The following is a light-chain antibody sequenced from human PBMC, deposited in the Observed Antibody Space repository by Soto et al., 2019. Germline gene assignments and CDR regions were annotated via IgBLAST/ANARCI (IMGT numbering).Light chain of an antibody. CDR3: LQTSDFPWT. V-gene: IGKV1-12*01. Sequence: DIQMTQSPSSVSASVGDRVTITCRASQGVGNWLAWYQQKPGKAPKLLIYASSTLQSGVPSRFSGSGSGTDFALTISRLQPEDCATYWCLQTSDFPWTFGQGTKVEIK. CDR1: QGVGNW. CDR2: ASS. J-gene: IGKJ1*01.